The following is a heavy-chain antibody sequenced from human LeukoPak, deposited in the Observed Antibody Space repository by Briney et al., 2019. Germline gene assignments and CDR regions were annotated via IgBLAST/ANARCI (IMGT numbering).Heavy chain of an antibody. Sequence: ASVKVSCKVSGYTLPELPIHWVQQAPGKGLEWMGGFDPDDGETVYAQMFQGRVTMTADTSSDTASMELSSLRSEDTAVYYCATGTSGSYYVGIVRPIDYWGQGTLVTVPS. CDR2: FDPDDGET. D-gene: IGHD1-26*01. J-gene: IGHJ4*02. V-gene: IGHV1-24*01. CDR3: ATGTSGSYYVGIVRPIDY. CDR1: GYTLPELP.